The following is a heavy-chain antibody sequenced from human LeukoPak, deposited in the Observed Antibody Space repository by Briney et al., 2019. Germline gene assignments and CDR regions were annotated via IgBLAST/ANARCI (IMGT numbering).Heavy chain of an antibody. CDR2: ISGSGGST. CDR3: AKTPSFDDFWSGYYVDY. CDR1: GFTVSSNY. D-gene: IGHD3-3*01. V-gene: IGHV3-23*01. Sequence: GGSLRLSCAASGFTVSSNYMSWVRQAPGKGLEWVSAISGSGGSTYYADSVKGRFTISRDNSKNTLYLQMNSLRAEDTAEYYCAKTPSFDDFWSGYYVDYWGQGTLVTVSS. J-gene: IGHJ4*02.